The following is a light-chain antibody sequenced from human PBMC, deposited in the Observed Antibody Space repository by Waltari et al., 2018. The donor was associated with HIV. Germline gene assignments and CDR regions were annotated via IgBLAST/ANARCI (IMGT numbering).Light chain of an antibody. CDR1: QNVITN. CDR2: GAS. J-gene: IGKJ1*01. V-gene: IGKV3-15*01. Sequence: EIVMTQSPATLSVSPGASVTLSCRASQNVITNLAGYQQKPGQAANPLIYGASTRASGSPARFTGGASGSAFTLTINSLQSEDCGLYYCQQYNGWPRTFSQGTKV. CDR3: QQYNGWPRT.